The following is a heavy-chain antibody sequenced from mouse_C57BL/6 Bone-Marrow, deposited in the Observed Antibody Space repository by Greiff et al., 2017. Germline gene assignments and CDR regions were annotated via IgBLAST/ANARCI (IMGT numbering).Heavy chain of an antibody. D-gene: IGHD1-1*01. CDR2: IDPETGGT. V-gene: IGHV1-15*01. J-gene: IGHJ2*01. Sequence: QVQLKQSGAELVRPGASVTLSCKASGYTFTDYEMHWVKQTPVHGLEWIGAIDPETGGTAYNQKFKGKAILTADKSSSTAYVELRSLTSEDSAVYYCTRGDGAYYFDYWGQGTTLTVSS. CDR3: TRGDGAYYFDY. CDR1: GYTFTDYE.